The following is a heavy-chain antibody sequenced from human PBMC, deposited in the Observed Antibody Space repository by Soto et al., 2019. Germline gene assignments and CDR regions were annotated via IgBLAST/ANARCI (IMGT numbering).Heavy chain of an antibody. CDR1: GFSLSSSGVG. D-gene: IGHD3-22*01. V-gene: IGHV2-5*01. J-gene: IGHJ4*02. CDR3: AHNVDYDHDRHYSSPFFDY. Sequence: GSGPTLVNPTQTLTLTCTFSGFSLSSSGVGVGWIRQPPGKALEWLALIFWRDDKRYSPSLKSRLTITKDTSKNQVFLTMTNVDPVDTATYYCAHNVDYDHDRHYSSPFFDYWGQGTVVTVSS. CDR2: IFWRDDK.